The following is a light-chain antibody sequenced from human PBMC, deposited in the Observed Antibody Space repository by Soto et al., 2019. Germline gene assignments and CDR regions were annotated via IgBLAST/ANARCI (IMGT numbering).Light chain of an antibody. V-gene: IGKV3-20*01. CDR3: QQYDSPPRT. Sequence: TLSAAAVSVSQRERATLPCRASQSVGSRFLAWYQQKPGQAPRLLIYRTSNRATGIPDRFSGSGSGTDFTLTISRLEPEDCAGYWCQQYDSPPRTFGQGTK. CDR1: QSVGSRF. CDR2: RTS. J-gene: IGKJ1*01.